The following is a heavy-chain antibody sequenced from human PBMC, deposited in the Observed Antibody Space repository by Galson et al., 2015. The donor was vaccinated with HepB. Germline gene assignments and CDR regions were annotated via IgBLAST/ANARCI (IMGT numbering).Heavy chain of an antibody. CDR1: GGSFNNYA. V-gene: IGHV1-69*13. CDR3: ARVFSGEPNLQYLLY. CDR2: IIPLFGTA. J-gene: IGHJ4*02. D-gene: IGHD3-3*01. Sequence: SVKVSCKASGGSFNNYAFNWVRQAPGRGLEWMGGIIPLFGTANYAQKFQGRATITADASTSTVFMDLRGLRSEDTAVYYCARVFSGEPNLQYLLYWGQGTLITVSS.